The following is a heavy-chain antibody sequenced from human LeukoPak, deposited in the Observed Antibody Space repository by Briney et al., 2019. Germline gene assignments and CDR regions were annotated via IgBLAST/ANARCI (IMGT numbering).Heavy chain of an antibody. CDR1: GYTFTSYG. J-gene: IGHJ4*02. V-gene: IGHV1-18*01. Sequence: GASVKVSYKASGYTFTSYGISWVRQAPGQGLEWMGWISAYNGNTNYAQKLQGRVTMTTDTSTSTAYMELRSLRSDDTAVYYCARHDCSSTSCYGNFDYWGQGTLVTVSS. CDR3: ARHDCSSTSCYGNFDY. D-gene: IGHD2-2*01. CDR2: ISAYNGNT.